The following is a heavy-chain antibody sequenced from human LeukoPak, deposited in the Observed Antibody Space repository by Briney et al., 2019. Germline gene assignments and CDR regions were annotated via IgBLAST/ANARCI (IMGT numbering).Heavy chain of an antibody. CDR1: GFSFSSYD. CDR3: ARVSVSAKYYFYSMDF. CDR2: VRFDGSHY. V-gene: IGHV3-30*02. J-gene: IGHJ6*03. D-gene: IGHD4/OR15-4a*01. Sequence: GGSLGLSCVASGFSFSSYDMHWVRQAPGKGLEWVAFVRFDGSHYYHSDSVKGRFTISRDNPRNTLFLRMNSLRVEDTALYYCARVSVSAKYYFYSMDFWGTGTTVTVSS.